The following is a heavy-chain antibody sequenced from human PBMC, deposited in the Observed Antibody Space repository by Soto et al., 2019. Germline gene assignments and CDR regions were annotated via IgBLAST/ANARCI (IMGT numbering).Heavy chain of an antibody. D-gene: IGHD3-16*02. CDR3: AKEVWGRYRLFDY. J-gene: IGHJ4*02. V-gene: IGHV3-23*01. Sequence: EVQLLESGGGLVQPGGSLRLSCAASGFTFSSYAMSWVRQAPGKGLEWVSAISGSGGSTYYADSVKGRFTISRDTSKNTLYLQMNSLRAGDTAVYYCAKEVWGRYRLFDYWGQGTLVTVSS. CDR1: GFTFSSYA. CDR2: ISGSGGST.